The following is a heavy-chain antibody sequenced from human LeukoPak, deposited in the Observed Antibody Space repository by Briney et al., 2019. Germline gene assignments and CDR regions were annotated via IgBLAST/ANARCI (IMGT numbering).Heavy chain of an antibody. CDR3: ARSGGDAFDI. CDR1: GFTFSSYW. J-gene: IGHJ3*02. D-gene: IGHD3-10*01. CDR2: INGDGSRT. Sequence: PGRSLRLSCAASGFTFSSYWMHWVRQAPGKGLVWVSRINGDGSRTSYADSVKGRFTISRDNAKNTLYLQMKSLRAEDTAVYYCARSGGDAFDIWGQGTMVIVSS. V-gene: IGHV3-74*01.